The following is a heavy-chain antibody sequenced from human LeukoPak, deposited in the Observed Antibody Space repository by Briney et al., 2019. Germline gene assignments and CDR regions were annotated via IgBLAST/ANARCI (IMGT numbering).Heavy chain of an antibody. D-gene: IGHD2-15*01. Sequence: LRLSCVGSGFTFSNYSFNWVRQPPGKGLEWIGSIYYSGSAYYNPSLKSRVTISVDTSKNQFSLKLSSVTAADTAVYYCARRYCSGGSCLPFDFWGQGTLVTVSS. J-gene: IGHJ4*02. CDR2: IYYSGSA. V-gene: IGHV4-39*01. CDR1: GFTFSNYSFN. CDR3: ARRYCSGGSCLPFDF.